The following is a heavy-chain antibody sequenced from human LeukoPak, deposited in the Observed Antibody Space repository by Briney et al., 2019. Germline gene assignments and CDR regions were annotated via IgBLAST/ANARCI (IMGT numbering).Heavy chain of an antibody. CDR3: ARAVWFGGYYFDY. Sequence: ASVKVSCKASGYTFTSYAMHWVRQAPGQRLEWMGWINAGNGNTKYSQKFQGRVTITRDTSASTAYMELSSLRPEDTAVYYCARAVWFGGYYFDYWGQGTLVTVSS. V-gene: IGHV1-3*01. J-gene: IGHJ4*02. D-gene: IGHD3-10*01. CDR2: INAGNGNT. CDR1: GYTFTSYA.